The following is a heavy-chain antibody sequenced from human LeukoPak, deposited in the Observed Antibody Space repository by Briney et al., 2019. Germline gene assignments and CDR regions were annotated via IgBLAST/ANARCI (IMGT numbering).Heavy chain of an antibody. J-gene: IGHJ1*01. Sequence: PGGSLRLSCAASGFTFSSFGMSWVRQAPGKGLEWVSAIGGSGGTTYYADSVKGRFTISRDNSKNTLYLQMNSLRAEDTAVYYCATAMAAAGSTLWGQGTLVTVSS. D-gene: IGHD6-13*01. CDR1: GFTFSSFG. CDR3: ATAMAAAGSTL. V-gene: IGHV3-23*01. CDR2: IGGSGGTT.